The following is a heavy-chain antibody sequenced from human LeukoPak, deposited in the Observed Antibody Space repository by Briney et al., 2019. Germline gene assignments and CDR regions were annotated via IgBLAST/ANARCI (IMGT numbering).Heavy chain of an antibody. V-gene: IGHV1-18*04. Sequence: GASVKVSCKASGYTFTGYYMHWVRQAPGQGLEWMGWISAYNGNTNYAQKLQGRVTMTTDTSTSTAYMELRSLRSDDTAVYYCARDKYSYGTKTFDYWGQGTLVTVSS. CDR3: ARDKYSYGTKTFDY. D-gene: IGHD5-18*01. J-gene: IGHJ4*02. CDR1: GYTFTGYY. CDR2: ISAYNGNT.